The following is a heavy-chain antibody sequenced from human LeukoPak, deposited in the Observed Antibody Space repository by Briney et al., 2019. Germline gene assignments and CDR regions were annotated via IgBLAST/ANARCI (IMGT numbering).Heavy chain of an antibody. V-gene: IGHV4-59*01. Sequence: SETLSLTCTVSGGSISSYYWSWIRQPPGKGLEWIGYIYYSGSTNYNPSLKSQVTISVDTSKNQFSLKLSSVTAADTAVYYCARDRGVYSSSFDYWGQGTLVTVSS. D-gene: IGHD6-6*01. CDR2: IYYSGST. CDR3: ARDRGVYSSSFDY. J-gene: IGHJ4*02. CDR1: GGSISSYY.